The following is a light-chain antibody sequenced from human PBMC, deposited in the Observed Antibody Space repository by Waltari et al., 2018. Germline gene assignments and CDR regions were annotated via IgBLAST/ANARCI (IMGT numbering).Light chain of an antibody. CDR2: WAY. Sequence: DMVMTQSPGSQALSLGERANIRSTSSQSVLYSSNNKNYLSWYQQKPGQPPMLLIFWAYIRDSGVPDRFSGSGSGTDFTLTSLSFQAEDVAVYYCQHYCNTPPTFGQGTKVEIK. CDR1: QSVLYSSNNKNY. CDR3: QHYCNTPPT. J-gene: IGKJ1*01. V-gene: IGKV4-1*01.